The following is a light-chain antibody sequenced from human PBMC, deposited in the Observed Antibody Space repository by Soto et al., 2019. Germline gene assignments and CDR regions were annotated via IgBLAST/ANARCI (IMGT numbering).Light chain of an antibody. CDR3: AVWDDSLIGPI. CDR1: GSNIGPNT. V-gene: IGLV1-44*01. J-gene: IGLJ2*01. CDR2: RNN. Sequence: QSVLTQPPSASGTPGQRVTISCSGSGSNIGPNTVNWYQQLPGMAPKLLIYRNNQRPSGVPDRFSGSKSGTSASLAISGRQSEDEADYYCAVWDDSLIGPIFGGGTKLTVL.